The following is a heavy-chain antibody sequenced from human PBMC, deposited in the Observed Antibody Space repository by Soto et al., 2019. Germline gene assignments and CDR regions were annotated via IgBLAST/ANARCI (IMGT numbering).Heavy chain of an antibody. Sequence: QAQLMQSAAEVKNPGASVRVSCKASAYTFIRYGIAWVRQAPGQGLEWMGWISGYNDYTTYAQKFQGRVTMTADTSTRTVYLNLRNLKSDDTAVYYCAREGYYDGVWGKLRHYGMDVWGQGTTVTVS. J-gene: IGHJ6*02. CDR1: AYTFIRYG. CDR3: AREGYYDGVWGKLRHYGMDV. CDR2: ISGYNDYT. V-gene: IGHV1-18*01. D-gene: IGHD3-16*01.